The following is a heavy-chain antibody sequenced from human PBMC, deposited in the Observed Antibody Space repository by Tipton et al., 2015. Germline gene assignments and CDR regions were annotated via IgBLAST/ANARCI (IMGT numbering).Heavy chain of an antibody. CDR3: ARGDYRRSWGYGMDV. J-gene: IGHJ6*02. CDR2: ISTSGDFT. D-gene: IGHD3-16*01. CDR1: GFSFEYFA. Sequence: SLRLSCTASGFSFEYFAMNWVRQAPGQGLEWVSAISTSGDFTFYTDSVRGRFNISRDTSKNTLYLQMDSLRAEDTAVYYCARGDYRRSWGYGMDVGGQGTTVTVSS. V-gene: IGHV3-23*01.